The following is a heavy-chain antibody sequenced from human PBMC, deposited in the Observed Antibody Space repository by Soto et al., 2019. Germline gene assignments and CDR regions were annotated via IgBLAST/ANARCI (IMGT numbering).Heavy chain of an antibody. Sequence: GGSLRLSCAASGFTFSSYAMSWVRQAPGKGLEWVSAISGSGGSTYYADSVKGRFTISRDNSKNPLNLQMNSLRAEDTAVYYCAKDRKGVAVAGTYYFDYWGQGTLVTVSS. V-gene: IGHV3-23*01. CDR1: GFTFSSYA. CDR3: AKDRKGVAVAGTYYFDY. J-gene: IGHJ4*02. CDR2: ISGSGGST. D-gene: IGHD6-19*01.